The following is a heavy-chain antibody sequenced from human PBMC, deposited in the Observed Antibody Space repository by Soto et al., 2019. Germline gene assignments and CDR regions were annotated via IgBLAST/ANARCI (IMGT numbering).Heavy chain of an antibody. CDR3: ARSSGKWLQFAAFDI. D-gene: IGHD5-12*01. J-gene: IGHJ3*02. V-gene: IGHV3-33*01. CDR1: GFTFSSYG. Sequence: QVQLVESGGGAVQPGRSLRLSCAASGFTFSSYGMHWVRQAPGKGLEWVAVIWYDGSNKYYADSVKGRFTISRDNSKNTLYLQMNSLRAEDTAVYYCARSSGKWLQFAAFDIWGQGTMVTVSS. CDR2: IWYDGSNK.